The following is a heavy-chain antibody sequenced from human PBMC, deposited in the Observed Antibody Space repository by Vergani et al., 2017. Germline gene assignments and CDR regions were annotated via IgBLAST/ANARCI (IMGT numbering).Heavy chain of an antibody. Sequence: VQLVESGGGVVQPGRSLRLSCAASGFTFSSYGMHWVRQAPGKGLEWVSAISGSGGSTYYADSVKGRFTISRDNSKNTLYLQMNSLRAEDTAVYYCAKDFPGIVATSDVWGQGTTVTVSS. CDR3: AKDFPGIVATSDV. CDR1: GFTFSSYG. V-gene: IGHV3-23*04. CDR2: ISGSGGST. J-gene: IGHJ6*02. D-gene: IGHD5-12*01.